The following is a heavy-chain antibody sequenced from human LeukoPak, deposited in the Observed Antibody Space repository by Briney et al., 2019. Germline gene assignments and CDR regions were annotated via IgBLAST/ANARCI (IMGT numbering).Heavy chain of an antibody. V-gene: IGHV3-30-3*01. Sequence: GGSLRPSCAASGFTFSSYAMHWVRQAPGKGLEWVAVISYDGSNKYYADSVKGRFTMSRDNSKNTLYLQMNSLRAEDTAVYYCAREATREDTAMANWGQGTLVTVSS. D-gene: IGHD5-18*01. J-gene: IGHJ4*02. CDR2: ISYDGSNK. CDR3: AREATREDTAMAN. CDR1: GFTFSSYA.